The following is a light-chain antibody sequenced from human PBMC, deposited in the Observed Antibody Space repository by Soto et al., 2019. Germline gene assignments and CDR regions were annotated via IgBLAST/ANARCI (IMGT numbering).Light chain of an antibody. V-gene: IGLV2-14*03. CDR2: DVN. CDR3: SSYTNSRSVI. Sequence: QSALTQPASVSGSPGQSITISCTGTSSDVGGYNYVSWYQQHPGKAPQVIIFDVNNRHSGVSNRFSGSKSGNTASLTISGLQTEDEADYYCSSYTNSRSVIFGGGTKVTVL. J-gene: IGLJ2*01. CDR1: SSDVGGYNY.